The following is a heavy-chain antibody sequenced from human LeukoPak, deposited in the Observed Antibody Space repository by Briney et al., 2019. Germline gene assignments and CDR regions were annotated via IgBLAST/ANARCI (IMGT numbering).Heavy chain of an antibody. V-gene: IGHV4-59*12. CDR2: IYYSGST. J-gene: IGHJ4*02. Sequence: SETLSLTCTVSGGSISSYYWSWIRQPPGKGLEWIGYIYYSGSTNYNPSLKSRVTISVDKSKNQFSLRLSSVTAADTAVYYCARGLSSSWSHFDYWGQGTLVSVSS. CDR1: GGSISSYY. CDR3: ARGLSSSWSHFDY. D-gene: IGHD6-13*01.